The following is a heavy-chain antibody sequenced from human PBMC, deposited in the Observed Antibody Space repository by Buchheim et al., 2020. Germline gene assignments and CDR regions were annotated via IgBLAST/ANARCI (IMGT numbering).Heavy chain of an antibody. CDR2: IYYSGST. Sequence: QLQLQESGPGLVKPSETLSLTCTVSGGSISSSSYYWGWIRQPPGKGLEWIGSIYYSGSTYYNPSLKSRVTISVDQYKNQFVLKLSSVTAADTAVYYCARAVSSGWSYYYYGMDVWGQGTT. CDR3: ARAVSSGWSYYYYGMDV. CDR1: GGSISSSSYY. V-gene: IGHV4-39*07. D-gene: IGHD6-19*01. J-gene: IGHJ6*02.